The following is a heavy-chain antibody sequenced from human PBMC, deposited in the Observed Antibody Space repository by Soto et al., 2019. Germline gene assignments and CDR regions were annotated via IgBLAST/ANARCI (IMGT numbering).Heavy chain of an antibody. CDR1: GFTFSSYW. CDR2: IKQDGSEK. Sequence: PGGSLRLSCAASGFTFSSYWMSWVRQAPGKGLEWVANIKQDGSEKYYVDSVKGRFTISRDNAKNSLYLQMNSLRAEDTAVYYCARGAGYSYGRRYYYYGMDVWGQGTTVTVS. V-gene: IGHV3-7*01. D-gene: IGHD5-18*01. J-gene: IGHJ6*02. CDR3: ARGAGYSYGRRYYYYGMDV.